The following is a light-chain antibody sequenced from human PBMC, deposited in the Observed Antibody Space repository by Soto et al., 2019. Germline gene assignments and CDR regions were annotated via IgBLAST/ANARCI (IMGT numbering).Light chain of an antibody. CDR2: GAS. CDR3: QQYNKWPPIT. V-gene: IGKV3-15*01. J-gene: IGKJ5*01. CDR1: QSVSSN. Sequence: IVMTQFPVTLSVSPGETATLSCRASQSVSSNLAWYQQKPGQAPRLLISGASTRATGIPARFSGSGSGTEFTLTITSLKSEDSAVYYCQQYNKWPPITFGQGTRLEI.